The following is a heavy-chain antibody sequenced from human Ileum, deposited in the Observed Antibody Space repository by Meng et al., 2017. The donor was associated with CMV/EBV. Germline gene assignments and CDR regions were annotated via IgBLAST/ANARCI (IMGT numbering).Heavy chain of an antibody. J-gene: IGHJ6*02. CDR1: GGSISSGDYY. Sequence: SEILSLTCTVSGGSISSGDYYWSWIRQPPGKGLERIGYIHYSGSTYYNPSLKSRVTISVDTSKKQFSLKLSSVTAADTAVYYCARGGRLGAYYYYGMDVWGQGTTVTVSS. CDR3: ARGGRLGAYYYYGMDV. V-gene: IGHV4-30-4*08. CDR2: IHYSGST. D-gene: IGHD2-21*01.